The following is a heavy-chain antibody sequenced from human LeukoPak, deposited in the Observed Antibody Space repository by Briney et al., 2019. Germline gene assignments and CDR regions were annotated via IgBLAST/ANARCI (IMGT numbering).Heavy chain of an antibody. Sequence: ASQTLSLTCTVSGNSISSGDYYWSWIRQPAGKGLEWIGRIYTSGSTTYNPSLKSRVTMSVDTSKNQFSLKLSSVTAADTAVYYCAREGIAAAGTGGYYYYYYMDVWGKGTTVTISS. CDR3: AREGIAAAGTGGYYYYYYMDV. CDR1: GNSISSGDYY. CDR2: IYTSGST. D-gene: IGHD6-13*01. V-gene: IGHV4-61*02. J-gene: IGHJ6*03.